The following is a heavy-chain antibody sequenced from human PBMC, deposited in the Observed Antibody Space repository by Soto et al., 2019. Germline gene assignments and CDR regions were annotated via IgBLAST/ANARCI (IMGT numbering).Heavy chain of an antibody. J-gene: IGHJ5*02. Sequence: GGSLRLSCAASGFSFSSYGMHWARQAPGKGLEWVAIIPSHVGSIYYADSVKGRFTISRDNSKNTLYLEMNSLRPEDTAVYYCARDLSGRFDPWGQGTLVTVSS. CDR3: ARDLSGRFDP. CDR1: GFSFSSYG. CDR2: IPSHVGSI. D-gene: IGHD1-20*01. V-gene: IGHV3-30*02.